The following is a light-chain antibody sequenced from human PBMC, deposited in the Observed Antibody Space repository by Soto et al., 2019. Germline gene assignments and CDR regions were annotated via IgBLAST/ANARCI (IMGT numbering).Light chain of an antibody. CDR1: QSISSY. J-gene: IGKJ1*01. CDR2: AAS. CDR3: QQSYSTPSRT. Sequence: DIQMTQSPSSLSASVGDRVTITCRASQSISSYLNWYQQKPGKAPKLLIYAASSLQSGVPSRFSGSGSGTDFPLTISSLQPEDFATYYCQQSYSTPSRTFGQGTKVEIK. V-gene: IGKV1-39*01.